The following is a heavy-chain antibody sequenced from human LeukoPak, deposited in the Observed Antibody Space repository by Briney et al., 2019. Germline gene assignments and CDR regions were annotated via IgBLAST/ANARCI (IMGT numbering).Heavy chain of an antibody. Sequence: GASLKISCKGSGYSFTSYWIGWVRQMPGKGLEWMGIIYPGDSDTRYSPSFQGQVTISADKSISTAYLQWSSLKASDTAMYYCARGAYCGGDCYTSPLYNWFDPWGQGTLVTVSS. CDR2: IYPGDSDT. CDR1: GYSFTSYW. J-gene: IGHJ5*02. D-gene: IGHD2-21*02. CDR3: ARGAYCGGDCYTSPLYNWFDP. V-gene: IGHV5-51*01.